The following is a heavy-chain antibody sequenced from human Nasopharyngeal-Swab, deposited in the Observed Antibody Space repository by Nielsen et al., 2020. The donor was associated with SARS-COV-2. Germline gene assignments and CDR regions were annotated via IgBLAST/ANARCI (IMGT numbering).Heavy chain of an antibody. Sequence: SETLSLTCTVSGGSVSSGSYYWSWIRQPPGKGLEWIGYIYYSGSTNYNPSLKSRVTISVDTSKNQFSLKLSSVTVADTAVYYCARGRQYQLLFIFVEDAFDIWGQGTMVTVSS. J-gene: IGHJ3*02. CDR2: IYYSGST. V-gene: IGHV4-61*01. CDR1: GGSVSSGSYY. CDR3: ARGRQYQLLFIFVEDAFDI. D-gene: IGHD2-2*01.